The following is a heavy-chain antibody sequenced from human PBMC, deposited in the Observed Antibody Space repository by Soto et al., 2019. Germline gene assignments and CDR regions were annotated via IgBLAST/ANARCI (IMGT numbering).Heavy chain of an antibody. CDR2: INAGNGNT. CDR1: GYTFTSYA. D-gene: IGHD4-17*01. J-gene: IGHJ6*02. V-gene: IGHV1-3*01. Sequence: EASVKVSCKASGYTFTSYAMHWVRQAPGQRLEWMGWINAGNGNTKYSQKFQGRVTITRDTSASTAYMELSSLRSEDTAVYYCARMNYGDYSYGAYYYYGMDVWGQGTKVTVSS. CDR3: ARMNYGDYSYGAYYYYGMDV.